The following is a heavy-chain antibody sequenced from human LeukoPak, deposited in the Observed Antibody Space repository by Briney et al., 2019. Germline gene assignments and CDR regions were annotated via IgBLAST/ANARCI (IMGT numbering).Heavy chain of an antibody. CDR3: ARAPSIAAAVDYYYYGMDV. J-gene: IGHJ6*02. V-gene: IGHV3-23*01. CDR1: GFTFSSYP. Sequence: PGGSLRLSCAASGFTFSSYPMTWVRRAPGKGLEWVSGIVGGGGSTYYADSVKGRFTISRDNSKNTLYLQMNSLRAEDTAVYYCARAPSIAAAVDYYYYGMDVWGQGTTVTVSS. D-gene: IGHD6-13*01. CDR2: IVGGGGST.